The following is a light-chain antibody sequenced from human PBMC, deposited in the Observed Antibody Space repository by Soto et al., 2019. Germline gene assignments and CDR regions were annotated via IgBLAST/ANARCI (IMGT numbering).Light chain of an antibody. Sequence: EIVLTQSPGTLSLSPGERATLSCRASQSLSSNFLAWYQQKPGQAPRLLIYDVSTRAAGIPARFSGSGSGTDFTLTITSLEPEDFAVYSCQQRSDWPITFGQGTRLEIK. CDR3: QQRSDWPIT. J-gene: IGKJ5*01. CDR2: DVS. V-gene: IGKV3D-20*02. CDR1: QSLSSNF.